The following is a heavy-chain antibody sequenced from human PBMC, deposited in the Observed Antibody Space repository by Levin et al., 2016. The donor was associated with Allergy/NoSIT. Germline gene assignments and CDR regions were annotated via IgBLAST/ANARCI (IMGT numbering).Heavy chain of an antibody. CDR1: GDSVSSNSGA. Sequence: SETLSLTCAISGDSVSSNSGAWNWIRQSPSRGLEWLGRTFYRSKWYNDYAASVKSRITINPDTSKNQFSLQLNSVTAEDTAVYYCARGYYDFWSGYPSESDYWGQGTLVTVSS. CDR2: TFYRSKWYN. J-gene: IGHJ4*02. CDR3: ARGYYDFWSGYPSESDY. D-gene: IGHD3-3*01. V-gene: IGHV6-1*01.